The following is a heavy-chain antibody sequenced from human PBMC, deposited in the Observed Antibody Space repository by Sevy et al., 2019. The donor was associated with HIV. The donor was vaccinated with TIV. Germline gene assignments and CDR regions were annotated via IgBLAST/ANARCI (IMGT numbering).Heavy chain of an antibody. Sequence: SETLSLTCAVYGGSFSGYYWSWIRQPPGKGLEWIAEISHSGSTNYNPSLKSRVTISVATSKNQFSLKLSSVTAADTAVYYCAIRSGGHYFDTGAREPWSPSPQ. CDR1: GGSFSGYY. V-gene: IGHV4-34*01. J-gene: IGHJ4*02. CDR2: ISHSGST. D-gene: IGHD2-15*01. CDR3: AIRSGGHYFDT.